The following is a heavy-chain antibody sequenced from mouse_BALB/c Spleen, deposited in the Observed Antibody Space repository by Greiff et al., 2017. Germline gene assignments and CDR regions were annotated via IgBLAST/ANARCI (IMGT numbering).Heavy chain of an antibody. CDR3: ARGYRYGGDD. Sequence: QVQLQQPGAELVKPGASVKLSCKASGYTFTSYWMHWVKQRPGQGLEWIGEINPSNGRTNYNEKFKSKATLTVDKSSSTAYMQLSSLTSEDSAVYYCARGYRYGGDDWGQGTTLTVSS. J-gene: IGHJ2*01. CDR1: GYTFTSYW. CDR2: INPSNGRT. D-gene: IGHD2-14*01. V-gene: IGHV1S81*02.